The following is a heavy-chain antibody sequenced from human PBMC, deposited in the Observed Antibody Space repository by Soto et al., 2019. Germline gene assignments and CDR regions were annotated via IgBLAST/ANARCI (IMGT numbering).Heavy chain of an antibody. Sequence: QVQLVESGGGVVQPGRSLRLSCAASGFPFSTYCMHWVRQAPGKGLEWVALIYYDGINKYYADSVKGRFTISRDNSKNTLYLQMNSLRAEDTAVYYCARGDMTTVTTPNYWGQGTLVTVSS. CDR1: GFPFSTYC. D-gene: IGHD4-17*01. V-gene: IGHV3-33*01. J-gene: IGHJ4*02. CDR3: ARGDMTTVTTPNY. CDR2: IYYDGINK.